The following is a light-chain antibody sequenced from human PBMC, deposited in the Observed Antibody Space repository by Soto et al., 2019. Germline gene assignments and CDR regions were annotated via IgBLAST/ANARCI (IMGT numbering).Light chain of an antibody. V-gene: IGLV2-11*01. CDR1: GNDVDAYNY. CDR3: CTYAGGYIYL. Sequence: QSVLTQPRSVSGSPGQSVTISCTGTGNDVDAYNYVSWYQQHPGRPTKLMIYDLNKWPSVVPERFSGSKPGNTASLNISRLQSDDEADYFCCTYAGGYIYLFGTGTKVTVL. CDR2: DLN. J-gene: IGLJ1*01.